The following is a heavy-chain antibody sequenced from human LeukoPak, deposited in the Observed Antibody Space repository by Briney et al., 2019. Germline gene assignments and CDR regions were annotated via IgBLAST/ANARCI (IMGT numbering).Heavy chain of an antibody. CDR1: GGSFSGYY. D-gene: IGHD3-22*01. CDR2: IYYSGST. Sequence: PSETLSLTCAVYGGSFSGYYWGWIRQPPGKGLEWIGSIYYSGSTYYNPSLKSRVTISVDTSKNQFSLKLSSVTAADTAVYYCARDSRPYYYDSSGQHAFDIWGQGTMITVSS. J-gene: IGHJ3*02. V-gene: IGHV4-34*01. CDR3: ARDSRPYYYDSSGQHAFDI.